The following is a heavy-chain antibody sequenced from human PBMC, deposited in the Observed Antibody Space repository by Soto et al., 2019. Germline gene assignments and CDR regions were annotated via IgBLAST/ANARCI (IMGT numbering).Heavy chain of an antibody. D-gene: IGHD6-19*01. Sequence: PGGSLILSCAASGFTFSSYWMSWVRQAPGKGLEWVANIKQDGSEKYYVDSVKGRFTISRDNAKNSLYLQMNSLRAEDTAVYYCAREGKNSSGWYDDPYNWFDPWGQGTLVTVSS. CDR2: IKQDGSEK. J-gene: IGHJ5*02. CDR1: GFTFSSYW. V-gene: IGHV3-7*05. CDR3: AREGKNSSGWYDDPYNWFDP.